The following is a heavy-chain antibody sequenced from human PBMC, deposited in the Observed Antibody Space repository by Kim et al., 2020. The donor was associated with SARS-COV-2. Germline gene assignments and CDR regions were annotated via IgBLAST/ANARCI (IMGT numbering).Heavy chain of an antibody. CDR3: ARDWGYCSSTSCPRNWFDP. Sequence: ASVKVSCKASGYTFTSYYMHWVRQAPGQGLEWMGIINPSGGSTSYAQKFQGRVTMTRDTSTSTVYMELSSLRSEDTAVYYCARDWGYCSSTSCPRNWFDPWGQGTLVTVSS. J-gene: IGHJ5*02. D-gene: IGHD2-2*01. V-gene: IGHV1-46*01. CDR1: GYTFTSYY. CDR2: INPSGGST.